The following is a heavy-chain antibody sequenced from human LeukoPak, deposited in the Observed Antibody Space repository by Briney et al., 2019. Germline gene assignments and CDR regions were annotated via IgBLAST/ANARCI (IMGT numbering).Heavy chain of an antibody. CDR1: GFTFSSYS. J-gene: IGHJ4*02. V-gene: IGHV3-21*01. CDR3: AREFEGTASGAGY. CDR2: MSVGSGLI. D-gene: IGHD1-26*01. Sequence: GGSLRLSWAASGFTFSSYSMNWIRQAPGKGLEWVSSMSVGSGLIYYAESVKGRFTVSRDNAKKSLYLQMNSLRAEDTAVYYSAREFEGTASGAGYWGQGTLVTVSS.